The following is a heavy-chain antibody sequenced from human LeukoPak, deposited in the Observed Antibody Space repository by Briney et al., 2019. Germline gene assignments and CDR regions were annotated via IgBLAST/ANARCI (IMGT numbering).Heavy chain of an antibody. CDR1: GFTVSSNY. J-gene: IGHJ4*02. CDR3: ARESGYAVGDF. Sequence: GGSLRLSCAASGFTVSSNYMSWVRQAPGKGLEWASVIYNDGRTYYADSVKGRFITSKDISKNTLYLQMNNQRADDTAVYYCARESGYAVGDFWGRGTLVTVSS. D-gene: IGHD5-12*01. CDR2: IYNDGRT. V-gene: IGHV3-53*01.